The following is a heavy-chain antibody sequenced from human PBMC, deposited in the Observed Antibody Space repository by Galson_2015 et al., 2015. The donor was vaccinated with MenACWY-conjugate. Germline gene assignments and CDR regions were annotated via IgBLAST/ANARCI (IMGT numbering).Heavy chain of an antibody. J-gene: IGHJ4*02. CDR1: GFTFSSYA. V-gene: IGHV3-23*01. Sequence: SLRLSCAASGFTFSSYAMSWVRQAPEKGLEWVSTITGSGGSTYYADSLKGRFTISRDNSKNTLYLQMNGLRAEDTAVYYCAKAAYTSSWYQDAFDYWGQGSLVTVSS. CDR2: ITGSGGST. CDR3: AKAAYTSSWYQDAFDY. D-gene: IGHD6-13*01.